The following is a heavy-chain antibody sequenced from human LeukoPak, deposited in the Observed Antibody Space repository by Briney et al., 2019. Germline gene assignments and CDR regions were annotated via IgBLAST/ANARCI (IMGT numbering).Heavy chain of an antibody. D-gene: IGHD6-13*01. CDR1: GGSISSGGYS. J-gene: IGHJ4*02. CDR2: IYHSGST. V-gene: IGHV4-30-2*01. CDR3: ARVGSWYGNFDY. Sequence: SQTLSLTCAVSGGSISSGGYSWSWIRQPPGMGLEWIGYIYHSGSTYYNPSLKSRVTISVDRSKNQFSLKLSSVTAADTAVYYCARVGSWYGNFDYWGQGTLVTVSS.